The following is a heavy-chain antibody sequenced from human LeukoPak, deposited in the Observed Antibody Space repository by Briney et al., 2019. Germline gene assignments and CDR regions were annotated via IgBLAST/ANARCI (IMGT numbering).Heavy chain of an antibody. CDR2: INPNSGGT. V-gene: IGHV1-2*02. CDR1: GYTFTGYY. CDR3: ARIKSYYYDTSDKDAFDI. Sequence: ASVKVSCKASGYTFTGYYMHWVRQAPGQGLEWMGWINPNSGGTSYAQKFQGRVTMTRDTSTSTVYMELSSLRSEDTAVYYCARIKSYYYDTSDKDAFDIWGQGTMVTVSS. D-gene: IGHD3-22*01. J-gene: IGHJ3*02.